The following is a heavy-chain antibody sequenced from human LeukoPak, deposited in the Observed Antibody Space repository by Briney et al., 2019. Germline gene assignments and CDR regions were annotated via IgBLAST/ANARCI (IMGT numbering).Heavy chain of an antibody. CDR2: IYSGGST. V-gene: IGHV4-61*02. CDR1: GGFISSGSFY. Sequence: PSETLSLTCIVSGGFISSGSFYWSWIRRPAGKGLEWIGRIYSGGSTNYNPSLKSRVTISVDTSKNQFSLKLSSVTAADTAVYYCARDRRDWYFDLWGRGTLVTVSS. J-gene: IGHJ2*01. CDR3: ARDRRDWYFDL.